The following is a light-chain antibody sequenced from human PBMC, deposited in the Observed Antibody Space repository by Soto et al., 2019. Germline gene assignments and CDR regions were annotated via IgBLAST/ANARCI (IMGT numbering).Light chain of an antibody. J-gene: IGLJ1*01. CDR3: QSVDSSGAFHV. CDR1: AMPKQY. Sequence: SYELTQPPSVSVSPGQTARITCSGDAMPKQYAYWYQQKPGQAPMLVIYKNTERPSGIPERFSGSSSGTTVTLTISGVQPEDEAEYHCQSVDSSGAFHVFGTGTKLTVL. V-gene: IGLV3-25*02. CDR2: KNT.